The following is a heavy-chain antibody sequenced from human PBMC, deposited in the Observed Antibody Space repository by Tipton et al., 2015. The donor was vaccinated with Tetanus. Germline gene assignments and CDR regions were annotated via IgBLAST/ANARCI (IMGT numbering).Heavy chain of an antibody. V-gene: IGHV4-39*07. CDR1: GGFISSYNYY. Sequence: TLSLTCTVSGGFISSYNYYWGWIRQAPGKGLEWIGSIYYSGSAYYNPSLRSRVTMSVDTSKSQFSLKMTSVTAADTGMYYCARLSSPFFGAFFMWGQGTMVTVSS. J-gene: IGHJ3*02. CDR3: ARLSSPFFGAFFM. D-gene: IGHD3-3*01. CDR2: IYYSGSA.